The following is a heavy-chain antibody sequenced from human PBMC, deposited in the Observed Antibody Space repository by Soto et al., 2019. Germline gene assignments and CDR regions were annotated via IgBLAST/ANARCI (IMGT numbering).Heavy chain of an antibody. J-gene: IGHJ6*02. D-gene: IGHD1-1*01. CDR1: GFTFSSYW. V-gene: IGHV3-74*01. Sequence: EVQLVESGGGLVQPGGSLRLSCAASGFTFSSYWMHWVRQAPGKGLVWVSRIDNAGSSVRYADSVKGRFTISRDNDKNTQYLQMNSLRAEDTAVYYCTRVGGYVSGMDVWGQGTTVTVSS. CDR2: IDNAGSSV. CDR3: TRVGGYVSGMDV.